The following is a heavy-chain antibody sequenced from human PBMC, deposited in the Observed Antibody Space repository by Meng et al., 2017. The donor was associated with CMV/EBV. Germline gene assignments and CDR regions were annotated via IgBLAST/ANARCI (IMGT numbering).Heavy chain of an antibody. CDR2: ISWNSGSI. V-gene: IGHV3-9*01. D-gene: IGHD6-13*01. CDR3: AKDRGSWYGGLDY. Sequence: SLKISCAASGFTFDDYAMHWVRQAPGKGLEWVSGISWNSGSIGHADSVKGRFTISRDNAKNSLYLQMNSLRAEDTALYYCAKDRGSWYGGLDYWGQGTLVTVSS. J-gene: IGHJ4*02. CDR1: GFTFDDYA.